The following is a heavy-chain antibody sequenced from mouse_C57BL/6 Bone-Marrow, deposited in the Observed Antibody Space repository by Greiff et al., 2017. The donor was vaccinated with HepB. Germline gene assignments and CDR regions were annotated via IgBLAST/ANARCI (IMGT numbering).Heavy chain of an antibody. D-gene: IGHD2-10*02. CDR1: GFTFSSYA. J-gene: IGHJ4*01. CDR3: ARESYGNYLVDY. Sequence: EVKVVESGGGLVKPGGSLKLSCAASGFTFSSYAMSWVRQTPEKRLEWVATISDGGSYTYYPNNVKGRFTISRDNAKNNLYLQMSHLKSEDTAMYYCARESYGNYLVDYWGQGTSVTVSS. V-gene: IGHV5-4*01. CDR2: ISDGGSYT.